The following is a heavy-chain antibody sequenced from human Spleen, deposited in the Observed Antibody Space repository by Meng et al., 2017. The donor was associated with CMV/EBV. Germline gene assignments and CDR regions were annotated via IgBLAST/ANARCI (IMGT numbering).Heavy chain of an antibody. D-gene: IGHD6-25*01. J-gene: IGHJ4*02. CDR1: GGSISSSSYY. CDR3: ARDRGGN. V-gene: IGHV4-39*07. Sequence: QLQLRGSGPGLVKPSATLSLTCTVSGGSISSSSYYWGWIRQPPGKGLEWIGSIYYSGSTYYNPSLKSRVTISVDTSKNQFSLKLSSVTAADTAVYYCARDRGGNWGQGTLVTVSS. CDR2: IYYSGST.